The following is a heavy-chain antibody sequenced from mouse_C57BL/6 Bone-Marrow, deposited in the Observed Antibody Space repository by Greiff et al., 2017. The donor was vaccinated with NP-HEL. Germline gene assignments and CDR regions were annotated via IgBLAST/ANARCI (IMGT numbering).Heavy chain of an antibody. J-gene: IGHJ4*01. V-gene: IGHV1-81*01. CDR3: ARSGDCLYAMDY. Sequence: QVQLKESGAELARPGASVKLSCKASGYTFTSYGISWVKQRTGQGLEWIGEIYPRSGNTYYNEKFKGKATLTADKSSSTAYMELRSLTSEDSAVYFCARSGDCLYAMDYWGQGTSVTVSS. CDR2: IYPRSGNT. D-gene: IGHD2-13*01. CDR1: GYTFTSYG.